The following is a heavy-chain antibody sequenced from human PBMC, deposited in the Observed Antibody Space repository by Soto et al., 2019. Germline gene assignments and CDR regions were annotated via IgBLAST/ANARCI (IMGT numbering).Heavy chain of an antibody. CDR1: GFSLNDAQVG. CDR3: ARAQNLFGSADWLDP. V-gene: IGHV2-26*01. CDR2: ISSVDAK. J-gene: IGHJ5*02. D-gene: IGHD2-15*01. Sequence: ATLKESGPVLVKPTETLTLTCSVSGFSLNDAQVGVAWIRQTPGQALEWLALISSVDAKSYNPSLKTRLSISQDISHSLVVLTVTNVSPVDTATYFCARAQNLFGSADWLDPWGRGTLVTVSA.